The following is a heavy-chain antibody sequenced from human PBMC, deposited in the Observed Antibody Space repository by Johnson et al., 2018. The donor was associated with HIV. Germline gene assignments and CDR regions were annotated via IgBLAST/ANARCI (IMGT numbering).Heavy chain of an antibody. J-gene: IGHJ3*02. CDR2: ISWNSGSI. Sequence: VQLVESGGGLVQPGRSLRLSCAASGFTFDDYAMHWVRQAPGKGLEWVSGISWNSGSIGYADPVKGRFTISRDNAKNSLYLQMNSLRAEDTALYYCAKDRRHGWEVRGAFDIWGQGTMVTVSS. CDR1: GFTFDDYA. CDR3: AKDRRHGWEVRGAFDI. D-gene: IGHD1-26*01. V-gene: IGHV3-9*01.